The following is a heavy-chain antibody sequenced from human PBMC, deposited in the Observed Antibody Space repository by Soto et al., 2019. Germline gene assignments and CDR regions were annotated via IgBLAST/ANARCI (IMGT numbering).Heavy chain of an antibody. V-gene: IGHV4-4*02. CDR1: GGSVSSRKW. Sequence: SETLSLTCAVSGGSVSSRKWWSWVRQPPGRGLEWIGEIYDNDRANYSPSLKSRVTMSVDKSKNQFSLRLRSVTAADTAVCYCARVSRDPDWFDPWGQGILVTVSS. J-gene: IGHJ5*02. CDR3: ARVSRDPDWFDP. CDR2: IYDNDRA.